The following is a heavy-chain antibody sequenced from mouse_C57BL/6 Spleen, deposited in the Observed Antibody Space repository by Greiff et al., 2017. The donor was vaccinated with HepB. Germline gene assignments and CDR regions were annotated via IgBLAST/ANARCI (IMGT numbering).Heavy chain of an antibody. CDR2: IYPSDSET. CDR1: GYTFTSYW. V-gene: IGHV1-61*01. D-gene: IGHD2-4*01. J-gene: IGHJ2*01. CDR3: ARRYDYDGYYFDY. Sequence: QVQLQQPGAELVRPGSSVKLSCKASGYTFTSYWMDWVKQRPGQGLEWIGNIYPSDSETHYNQKFKDKATLTVDKSSSTAYMQLSSLTSEDSAVYYCARRYDYDGYYFDYWGQGTTLTVSS.